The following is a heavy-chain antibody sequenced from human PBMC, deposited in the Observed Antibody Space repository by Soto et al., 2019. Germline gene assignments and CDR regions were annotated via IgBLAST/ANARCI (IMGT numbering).Heavy chain of an antibody. CDR1: GFTVSAYY. CDR2: MYRGGTT. Sequence: QPGGCLRLSCAAAGFTVSAYYMIWVRQAPGKGLEWVSVMYRGGTTHYAGSFQVRFTISRDSSKNPLYLHMNSLRAEDTAVYYCARLFFSISRYSTTPIHIPGRRSFDL. V-gene: IGHV3-53*01. J-gene: IGHJ2*01. CDR3: ARLFFSISRYSTTPIHIPGRRSFDL. D-gene: IGHD6-13*01.